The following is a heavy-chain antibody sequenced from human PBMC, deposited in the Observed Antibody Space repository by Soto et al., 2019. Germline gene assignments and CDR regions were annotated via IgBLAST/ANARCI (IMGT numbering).Heavy chain of an antibody. V-gene: IGHV4-30-2*01. J-gene: IGHJ4*02. D-gene: IGHD4-17*01. CDR3: ARENYGGGGFDY. Sequence: SETLSLTCAVSGGSISSGGYSWSWIRQPPGKGLEWIGYIYHSGSTYYNPSLKSRVTISVDRSKDQFSLKLSSVTAADTAVYYCARENYGGGGFDYWGQGTLVTVSS. CDR1: GGSISSGGYS. CDR2: IYHSGST.